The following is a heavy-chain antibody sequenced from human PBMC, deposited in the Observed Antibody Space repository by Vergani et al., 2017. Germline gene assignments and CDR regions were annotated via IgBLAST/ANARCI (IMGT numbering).Heavy chain of an antibody. D-gene: IGHD6-19*01. CDR2: INAGNGNT. CDR3: ARDALQWWLVRRGYYFDY. V-gene: IGHV1-3*01. Sequence: QVQLVQSGAEVKKPGASVKVSCKASGYTFTRSAMHWVRQAPGQRLEWMGWINAGNGNTKYSQKFQCRVTITRDKSASTAYMELSSLRSEYTAVYYCARDALQWWLVRRGYYFDYWGQGTLVTVSS. J-gene: IGHJ4*02. CDR1: GYTFTRSA.